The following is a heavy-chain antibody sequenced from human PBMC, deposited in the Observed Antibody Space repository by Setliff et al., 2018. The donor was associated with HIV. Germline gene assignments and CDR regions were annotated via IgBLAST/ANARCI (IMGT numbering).Heavy chain of an antibody. CDR1: GGTFSTSA. CDR2: TIPVFGSA. J-gene: IGHJ4*02. Sequence: GASVKVSCKASGGTFSTSAISWVRQAPGRGLEWMGGTIPVFGSAHYAQKFQDRITITTDESTSSVFVELSNLRPDDTAIYYCARDRAEADVGGGVRGPTYFCDYWGQGTLVTVSS. D-gene: IGHD3-16*01. V-gene: IGHV1-69*05. CDR3: ARDRAEADVGGGVRGPTYFCDY.